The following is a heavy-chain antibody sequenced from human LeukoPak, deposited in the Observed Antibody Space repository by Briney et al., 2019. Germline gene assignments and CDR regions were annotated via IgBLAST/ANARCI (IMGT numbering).Heavy chain of an antibody. V-gene: IGHV4-39*01. CDR2: IFQTGSA. D-gene: IGHD3-16*02. CDR1: GGSINNNVYC. J-gene: IGHJ4*02. CDR3: ARHIESHTRYYFDY. Sequence: SETLSLTCTVSGGSINNNVYCWGWIRQPPREGLEWIGNIFQTGSAYYNPSLKSRVTISLHTSRNQFSLKVISVSAAHTAVYYCARHIESHTRYYFDYWSQGTLVTVSS.